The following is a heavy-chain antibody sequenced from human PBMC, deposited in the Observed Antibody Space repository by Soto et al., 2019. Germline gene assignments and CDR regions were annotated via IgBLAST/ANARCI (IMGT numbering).Heavy chain of an antibody. CDR1: GYTFTSYG. CDR2: ISAYYGNT. CDR3: ARDSPPVDY. J-gene: IGHJ4*02. V-gene: IGHV1-18*01. Sequence: QVQLVQSGAEVKKPGASVKVSCKASGYTFTSYGISWVRQAPGQGLEWMGWISAYYGNTNYEQKLQGRLTMTTSTSASTAYMELRSLRSDVTAVYCCARDSPPVDYWGQGTLVTVSS.